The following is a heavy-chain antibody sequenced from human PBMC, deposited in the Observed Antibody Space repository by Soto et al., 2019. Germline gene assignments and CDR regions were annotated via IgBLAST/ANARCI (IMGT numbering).Heavy chain of an antibody. J-gene: IGHJ4*02. CDR3: ATRDSYESSGYDY. CDR2: ISSSGSTI. D-gene: IGHD3-22*01. Sequence: GGSLRLSCAASGFTFSSYEMSWVRQAPGKGLEWVSYISSSGSTIYYADSVKGRFTISRDNAKNSLYLQMNSLRAEDTAVYYCATRDSYESSGYDYWGQGTLVTVSS. V-gene: IGHV3-48*03. CDR1: GFTFSSYE.